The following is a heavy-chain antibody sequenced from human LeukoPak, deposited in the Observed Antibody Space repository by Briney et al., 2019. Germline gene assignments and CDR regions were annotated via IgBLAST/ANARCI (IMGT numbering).Heavy chain of an antibody. D-gene: IGHD2-2*01. CDR1: VGSISSSSYY. Sequence: SETLSLTCTVSVGSISSSSYYWGWIRQPPGKGLEWIGDIYYSGSTNYNPSLKSRVTISVDTSKNQFSLKLSSVTAADTAVYYCASGPLVVPAAHGPYYYYYYYMDVWGKGTTVTVSS. CDR3: ASGPLVVPAAHGPYYYYYYYMDV. CDR2: IYYSGST. J-gene: IGHJ6*03. V-gene: IGHV4-61*05.